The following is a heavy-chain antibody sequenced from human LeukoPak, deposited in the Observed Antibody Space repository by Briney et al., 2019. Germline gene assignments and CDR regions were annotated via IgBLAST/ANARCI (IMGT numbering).Heavy chain of an antibody. D-gene: IGHD2-2*01. CDR1: GGSFSGYY. Sequence: SETLSLTCAVYGGSFSGYYWSWIRQPPGKGLEWIGEINHSGSTNYNPSLKSRVTISVDTSKNQFSLKLSSVTAADTAVYYCAILSPSLLRYCSSTSCPDGWFDPWGQGTLVTVSS. CDR3: AILSPSLLRYCSSTSCPDGWFDP. V-gene: IGHV4-34*01. CDR2: INHSGST. J-gene: IGHJ5*02.